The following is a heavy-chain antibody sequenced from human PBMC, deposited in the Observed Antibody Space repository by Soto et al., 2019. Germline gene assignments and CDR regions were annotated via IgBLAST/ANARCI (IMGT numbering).Heavy chain of an antibody. D-gene: IGHD2-15*01. V-gene: IGHV1-24*01. Sequence: ASVKVSCKVSGYTLTELSMHWVRQAPGKGLEWMGGFDPEDGETIYAQKFQGRVTMTEDTSTDTAYMELSSLRSEDTAVYYCATGGERAVVVEVFAFDIWGQGTMVTVSS. CDR1: GYTLTELS. CDR3: ATGGERAVVVEVFAFDI. CDR2: FDPEDGET. J-gene: IGHJ3*02.